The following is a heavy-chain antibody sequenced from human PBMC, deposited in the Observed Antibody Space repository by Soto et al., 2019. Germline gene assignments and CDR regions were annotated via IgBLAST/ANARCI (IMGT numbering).Heavy chain of an antibody. CDR2: IYSGGST. CDR1: GFTVSSNY. Sequence: EVQLVESGGGLVQPGGSLRLSCAASGFTVSSNYMSWVRQAPGKGLEWVSVIYSGGSTYYADSVKGRFTISRHNSKNTLYLKMNSRRAEDAAVYNCARGIGYSSTRDYWGQGPLVTVSS. CDR3: ARGIGYSSTRDY. D-gene: IGHD6-13*01. V-gene: IGHV3-53*04. J-gene: IGHJ4*02.